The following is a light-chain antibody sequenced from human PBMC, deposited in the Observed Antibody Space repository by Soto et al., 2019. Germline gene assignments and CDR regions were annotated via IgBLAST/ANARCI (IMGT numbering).Light chain of an antibody. Sequence: QSALTQPASVSRSPGQSITISCTATSSDVGGYNYVSWYQQHPGKAPKLMIFDVSNRPSGVSNRFSGSESGNTASLTISGLQAEDEADYYCSSYRSYSSPVVFGGGTQLTVL. CDR3: SSYRSYSSPVV. CDR1: SSDVGGYNY. J-gene: IGLJ2*01. V-gene: IGLV2-14*01. CDR2: DVS.